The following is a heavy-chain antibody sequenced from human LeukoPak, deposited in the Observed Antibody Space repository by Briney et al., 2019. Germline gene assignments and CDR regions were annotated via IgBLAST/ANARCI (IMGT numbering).Heavy chain of an antibody. D-gene: IGHD4-17*01. CDR2: INSDGSST. CDR3: ARDRADHYGGYDVDWYFDL. Sequence: PGGSLRLSCAASGFTFSSYWMHWVRQAPGKGLVWVSRINSDGSSTSYADSVKGRFTISRDNAKNTLYLQMNSLRAEDTAVYYCARDRADHYGGYDVDWYFDLWGRGTLVTVSS. CDR1: GFTFSSYW. V-gene: IGHV3-74*01. J-gene: IGHJ2*01.